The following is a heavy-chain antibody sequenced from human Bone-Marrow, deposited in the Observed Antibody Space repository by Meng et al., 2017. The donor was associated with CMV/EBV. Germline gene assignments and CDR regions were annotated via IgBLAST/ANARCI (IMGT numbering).Heavy chain of an antibody. CDR1: GFTFSSYW. Sequence: GESLKISCAASGFTFSSYWMSWVRQAPGKGLEWVSNIKKDGSDKYYVDSVKGRFTISRDNAKNSLYLQMNSLRAEDTAVYYCARIWSGYYGAYYFDYWGQGTLVTVSS. CDR3: ARIWSGYYGAYYFDY. V-gene: IGHV3-7*01. D-gene: IGHD3-3*01. J-gene: IGHJ4*02. CDR2: IKKDGSDK.